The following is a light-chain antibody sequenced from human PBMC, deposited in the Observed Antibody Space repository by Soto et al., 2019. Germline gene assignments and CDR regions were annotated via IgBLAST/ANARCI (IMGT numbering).Light chain of an antibody. J-gene: IGKJ1*01. CDR2: DVS. Sequence: DIQMTQSPSTLSASVGDKVTIPCRASQSISSWLAWYQQKPGKAPKLLIYDVSSLESGVPSRFSGSGSGTEFTLTISSLQPDDFASYYCQQYNTYWTFGQGTKVDIK. CDR3: QQYNTYWT. CDR1: QSISSW. V-gene: IGKV1-5*01.